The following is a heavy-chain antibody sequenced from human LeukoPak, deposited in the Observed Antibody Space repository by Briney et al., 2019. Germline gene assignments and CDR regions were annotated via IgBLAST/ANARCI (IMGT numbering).Heavy chain of an antibody. V-gene: IGHV1-2*02. D-gene: IGHD6-13*01. J-gene: IGHJ4*02. Sequence: GASVKVSCKASGYTFTGYYMHWVRQAPGQGLEWMGWINPNSGGTNYAQKFQGRVTMTRNTSISTAYMELSSLRSEDTAVYYCARGIGSSWFGYDQFDYWGQGTLVTVSS. CDR3: ARGIGSSWFGYDQFDY. CDR1: GYTFTGYY. CDR2: INPNSGGT.